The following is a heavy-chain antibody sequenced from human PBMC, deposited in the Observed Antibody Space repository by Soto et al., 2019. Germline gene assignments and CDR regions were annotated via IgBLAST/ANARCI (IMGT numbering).Heavy chain of an antibody. D-gene: IGHD3-3*01. CDR3: ARLEGRSTYYDFWSGYFGPGYYYGMDV. CDR2: ISAYNGNT. Sequence: VKVSCKASGYTFTSYGISWVRQAPGQGLEWMGWISAYNGNTNYAQKLQGRVTMTKDTSTSTAYMELRSLRSDDTAVYYCARLEGRSTYYDFWSGYFGPGYYYGMDVWGQGTTVTVSS. J-gene: IGHJ6*02. V-gene: IGHV1-18*01. CDR1: GYTFTSYG.